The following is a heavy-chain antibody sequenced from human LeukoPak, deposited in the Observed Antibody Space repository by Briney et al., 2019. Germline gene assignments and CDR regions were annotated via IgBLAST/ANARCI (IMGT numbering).Heavy chain of an antibody. J-gene: IGHJ4*02. V-gene: IGHV3-21*06. CDR1: GFTFSSYS. CDR2: ISTSSTYI. D-gene: IGHD6-13*01. Sequence: GGSLRLSCAASGFTFSSYSMNWVRQAPGKGLEWVSSISTSSTYIYYADSVKGRFSISRDNAKNSLYLQMNSLRAEDTAVYFCARATLSEIIAAEAFFDSWGQGTLVIVSS. CDR3: ARATLSEIIAAEAFFDS.